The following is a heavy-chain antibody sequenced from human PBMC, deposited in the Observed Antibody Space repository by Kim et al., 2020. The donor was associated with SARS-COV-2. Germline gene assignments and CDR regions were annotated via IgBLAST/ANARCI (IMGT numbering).Heavy chain of an antibody. Sequence: GGSLRLSCAASGFTFSSYTMNWVRQAPGKGLEWASYITSSSSTIYYADSVKGRFTNSRDNAKNSLYLQMNSLRDEDTAVYYCARKKTGSDAFDIWGQGTMVTVSS. J-gene: IGHJ3*02. CDR3: ARKKTGSDAFDI. CDR2: ITSSSSTI. V-gene: IGHV3-48*02. CDR1: GFTFSSYT.